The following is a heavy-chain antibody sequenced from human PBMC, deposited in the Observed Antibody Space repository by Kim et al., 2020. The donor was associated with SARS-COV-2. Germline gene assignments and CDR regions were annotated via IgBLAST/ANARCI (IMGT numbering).Heavy chain of an antibody. CDR1: GGSFSGYY. J-gene: IGHJ5*02. CDR2: INHSGST. Sequence: SETLSLTCAVYGGSFSGYYWSWIRQPPGKGLEWIGEINHSGSTNYNPSLKSRVTISVDTSKNQFSLKLSSVTAADTAVYYCARGGALYCSGGSCYSTFDPWGQGTLVTVSS. V-gene: IGHV4-34*01. CDR3: ARGGALYCSGGSCYSTFDP. D-gene: IGHD2-15*01.